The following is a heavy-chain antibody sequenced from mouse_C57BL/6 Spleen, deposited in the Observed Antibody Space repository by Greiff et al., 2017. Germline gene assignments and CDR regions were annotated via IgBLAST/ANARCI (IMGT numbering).Heavy chain of an antibody. Sequence: QVQLQQSGAELVKPGASVKISCKASGYAFSSYWMNWVKQRPGKGLEWIGQIYPGDGDTNYNGKFKGKATLTAYKSSSTAYMQLSSLTSEDSAVYFCARAIYYGSSPLDYWGQGTTLTVSS. D-gene: IGHD1-1*01. V-gene: IGHV1-80*01. J-gene: IGHJ2*01. CDR3: ARAIYYGSSPLDY. CDR2: IYPGDGDT. CDR1: GYAFSSYW.